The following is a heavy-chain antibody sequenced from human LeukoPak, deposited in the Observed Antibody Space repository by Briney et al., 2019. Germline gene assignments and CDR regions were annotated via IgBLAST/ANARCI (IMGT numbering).Heavy chain of an antibody. CDR1: GFTFSSHS. D-gene: IGHD4-17*01. V-gene: IGHV3-48*01. J-gene: IGHJ4*02. CDR2: ISSSSNTI. Sequence: SGGSLRLSCAASGFTFSSHSMNWVRQAPGKGLGWVSYISSSSNTIYYADSVKGRFTISRDNDKNSLFLQMNSLRAEDTAVYYCARGHTAVTRHFDFWGQGTLVTVSS. CDR3: ARGHTAVTRHFDF.